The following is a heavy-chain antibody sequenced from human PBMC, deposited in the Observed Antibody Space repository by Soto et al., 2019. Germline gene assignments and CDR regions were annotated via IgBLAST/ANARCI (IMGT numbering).Heavy chain of an antibody. V-gene: IGHV4-61*08. CDR2: LYNAGST. J-gene: IGHJ6*02. Sequence: SETLSLTCTVSGGSISSGDYYWSWIRQHPGKGLEWIGYLYNAGSTIYNPSLKSRVTISVDMSQNQFSLNLNYVTAADTAVYYCARDLWGYCGTDCYPLDVWGQGTTVTVSS. CDR3: ARDLWGYCGTDCYPLDV. D-gene: IGHD2-21*02. CDR1: GGSISSGDYY.